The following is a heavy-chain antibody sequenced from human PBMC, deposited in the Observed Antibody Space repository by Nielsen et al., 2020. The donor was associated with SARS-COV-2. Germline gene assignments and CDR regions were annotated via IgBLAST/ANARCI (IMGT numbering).Heavy chain of an antibody. V-gene: IGHV4-34*01. Sequence: RQAPGKGLEWIGEINHSGSTNYNPSLKSRVTISVDTSKNQFSLKLSSVTAADTAVYYCASAYSSSWYHPYYYYGMDVWGQGTTVTVSS. CDR2: INHSGST. D-gene: IGHD6-13*01. J-gene: IGHJ6*02. CDR3: ASAYSSSWYHPYYYYGMDV.